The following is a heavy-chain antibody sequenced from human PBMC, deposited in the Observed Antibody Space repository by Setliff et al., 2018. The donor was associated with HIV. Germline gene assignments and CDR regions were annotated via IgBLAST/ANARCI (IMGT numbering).Heavy chain of an antibody. CDR2: INTDTGNP. Sequence: ASVKVSCKASGYTFTNYAINWVRQAPGQGLEWMGWINTDTGNPTYAQGFTGRFVFSLDTSVNTAYLQISSLKTEDSAVYYCVRGPPSQVDYWCQGTLVTVSS. CDR1: GYTFTNYA. CDR3: VRGPPSQVDY. V-gene: IGHV7-4-1*02. J-gene: IGHJ4*02.